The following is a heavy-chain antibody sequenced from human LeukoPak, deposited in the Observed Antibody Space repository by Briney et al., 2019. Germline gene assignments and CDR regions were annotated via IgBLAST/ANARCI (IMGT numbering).Heavy chain of an antibody. Sequence: PGGSLRLSCAASGFTFSDYYMSWIRQAPGKGLEWVSYISSSGSTIYYADSVKGRFTISRDNAKNSLYLQVNGLRAEDTAVYYCARSNYYDSSGWGYWGQGTLVTVSS. CDR1: GFTFSDYY. CDR3: ARSNYYDSSGWGY. D-gene: IGHD3-22*01. J-gene: IGHJ4*02. V-gene: IGHV3-11*01. CDR2: ISSSGSTI.